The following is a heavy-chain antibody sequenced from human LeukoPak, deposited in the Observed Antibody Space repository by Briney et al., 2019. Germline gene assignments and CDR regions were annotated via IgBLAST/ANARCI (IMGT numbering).Heavy chain of an antibody. CDR3: ARRICSSTSCSSTFDI. V-gene: IGHV1-8*03. D-gene: IGHD2-2*01. J-gene: IGHJ3*02. CDR1: GYTFTSYD. CDR2: MNPNSGNT. Sequence: ASVKVSCKASGYTFTSYDINWVRQATGQGLEWMGWMNPNSGNTGYAQKFQGRVTITRNTSISTAYMELSSLRSEDTAVYYCARRICSSTSCSSTFDIWGQGTMVTVSS.